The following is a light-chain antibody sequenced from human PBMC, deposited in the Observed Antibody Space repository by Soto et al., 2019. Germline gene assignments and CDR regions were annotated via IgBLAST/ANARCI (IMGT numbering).Light chain of an antibody. CDR2: GNS. J-gene: IGLJ2*01. CDR1: SSNIGAGYD. CDR3: QSYDRSLSVV. V-gene: IGLV1-40*01. Sequence: QSVLTQPPSVSGAPGQRVTISCTGSSSNIGAGYDVHWYQQLPGTAPKLLVYGNSNRPPGVPVRFAGSKSGTSASLAITGLQAEEEADHCCQSYDRSLSVVFGGGTKLTVL.